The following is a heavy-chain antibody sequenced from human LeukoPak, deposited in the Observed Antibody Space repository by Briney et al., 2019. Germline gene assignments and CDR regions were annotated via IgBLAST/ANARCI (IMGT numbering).Heavy chain of an antibody. CDR1: GYSFTSYW. D-gene: IGHD3-10*01. J-gene: IGHJ5*02. CDR3: ARRSTMVGLNWFDP. V-gene: IGHV5-51*01. Sequence: GESLKISCKGSGYSFTSYWVGWVRQMPGKGLEWMGIIYPGDSDTRHSPSFQGQVTISADKSISTAYLQWSSLKASDTAMYYCARRSTMVGLNWFDPWGQGTLVTVSS. CDR2: IYPGDSDT.